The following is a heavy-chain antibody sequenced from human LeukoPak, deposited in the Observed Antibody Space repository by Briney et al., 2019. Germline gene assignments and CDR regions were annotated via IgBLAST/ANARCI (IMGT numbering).Heavy chain of an antibody. CDR1: GFTFSSYA. J-gene: IGHJ4*02. V-gene: IGHV3-23*01. Sequence: GGSLRLSCAASGFTFSSYAMSWVRQAPGKGLEWVSAISGSGGSTYYADSVKGRFTISRDNSRDTLYLQMNSLRAEDTALYFCAKTPDYYGSGSSSYIDCWGQGTLVSVSS. D-gene: IGHD3-10*01. CDR2: ISGSGGST. CDR3: AKTPDYYGSGSSSYIDC.